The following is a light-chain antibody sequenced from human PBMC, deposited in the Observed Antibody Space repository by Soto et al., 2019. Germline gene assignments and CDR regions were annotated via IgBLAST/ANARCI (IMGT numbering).Light chain of an antibody. V-gene: IGLV1-40*01. CDR3: QSYDSTLSAL. J-gene: IGLJ2*01. CDR1: SSNIGAGYH. CDR2: GNS. Sequence: QSVLTQPPSVSGAPGQRVTISCTGSSSNIGAGYHVHWYQQLPGTAPKLLIYGNSNRPSGVPDRFSGSKSGTSASLAITGLQAEDEAYYYCQSYDSTLSALFGGGTKLTVL.